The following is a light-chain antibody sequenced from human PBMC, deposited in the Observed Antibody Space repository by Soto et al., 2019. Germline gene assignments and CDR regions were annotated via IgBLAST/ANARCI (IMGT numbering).Light chain of an antibody. Sequence: QSALTQPASVSGSPEQSITISCTGTSSDVGGYNYVSWYQHYPGKAPKLMIYEVSNRPSGVSNRFSGSKSGNTASLTISGLQAEDEADYYCSSYTTSSTVVFGGGTKLTVL. V-gene: IGLV2-14*01. J-gene: IGLJ2*01. CDR2: EVS. CDR1: SSDVGGYNY. CDR3: SSYTTSSTVV.